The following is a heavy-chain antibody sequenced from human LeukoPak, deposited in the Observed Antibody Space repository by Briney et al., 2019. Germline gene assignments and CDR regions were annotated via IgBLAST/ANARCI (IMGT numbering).Heavy chain of an antibody. J-gene: IGHJ4*02. Sequence: PGGSLRLSCAASGFNFNTYWMHWVRQVPGKGLVWVSRTNEDGSITNYAESVKGRFTISRDNAKDTLHLQMNSLRAEDTAIYYCARDLGGRPGYWGQGTLVTVSS. D-gene: IGHD1-26*01. CDR2: TNEDGSIT. CDR3: ARDLGGRPGY. CDR1: GFNFNTYW. V-gene: IGHV3-74*01.